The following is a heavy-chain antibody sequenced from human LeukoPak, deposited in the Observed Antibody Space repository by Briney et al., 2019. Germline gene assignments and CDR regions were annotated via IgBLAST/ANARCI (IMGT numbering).Heavy chain of an antibody. CDR3: ARGVNYHGSGSYLRDWFDP. V-gene: IGHV3-30*02. D-gene: IGHD3-10*01. J-gene: IGHJ5*02. Sequence: GGSLRLSCAASGFTFSSYGMHWVRQAPGKGLEWVAFIRYDGSNKYYADSVKGRFTISRDNSKNTLYLQMNSLRAEDTAVYYCARGVNYHGSGSYLRDWFDPWGQGTLVTVSS. CDR1: GFTFSSYG. CDR2: IRYDGSNK.